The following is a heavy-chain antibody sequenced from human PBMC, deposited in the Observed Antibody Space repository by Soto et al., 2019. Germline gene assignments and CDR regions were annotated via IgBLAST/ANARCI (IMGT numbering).Heavy chain of an antibody. J-gene: IGHJ4*01. V-gene: IGHV4-34*01. CDR2: INHSGST. D-gene: IGHD3-10*01. CDR1: GGSFSGYY. Sequence: PSETLSLTCAVCGGSFSGYYCSWIRQPPGKGLEWLGEINHSGSTNYNPSLKSRVTISVDTSKNQFSLKLSSVTAADTAVYYCASGYYYGSGSYKYLGDGTLV. CDR3: ASGYYYGSGSYKY.